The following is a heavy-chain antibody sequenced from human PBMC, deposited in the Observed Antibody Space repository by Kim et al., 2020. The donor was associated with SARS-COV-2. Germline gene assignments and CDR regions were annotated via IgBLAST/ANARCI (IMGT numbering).Heavy chain of an antibody. J-gene: IGHJ6*02. D-gene: IGHD5-12*01. CDR2: IYSGGST. CDR1: GFTVSSNY. V-gene: IGHV3-53*01. CDR3: ARDRGGYSKEYYYYYYGMDV. Sequence: GGSLRLSCAASGFTVSSNYMSWVRQAPGKGLEWVSVIYSGGSTYYADSVKGRFTISRDNSKNTLYLQMNSLRAEDTAVYYCARDRGGYSKEYYYYYYGMDVWGQGTTVTVSS.